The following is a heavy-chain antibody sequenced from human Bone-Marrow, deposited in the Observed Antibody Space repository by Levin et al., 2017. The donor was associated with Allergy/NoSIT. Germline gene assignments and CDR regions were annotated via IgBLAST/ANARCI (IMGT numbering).Heavy chain of an antibody. CDR3: ARGSVPYDFWSGYYSNWYFDL. V-gene: IGHV4-34*01. D-gene: IGHD3-3*01. CDR1: GGSFSGYY. J-gene: IGHJ2*01. Sequence: SETLSLTCAVYGGSFSGYYWSWIRQPPGKGLEWIGEINHSGSTNYNPSLKSRVTISVDTSKNQFSLKLSSVTAADTAVYYCARGSVPYDFWSGYYSNWYFDLWGRGTLVTVSS. CDR2: INHSGST.